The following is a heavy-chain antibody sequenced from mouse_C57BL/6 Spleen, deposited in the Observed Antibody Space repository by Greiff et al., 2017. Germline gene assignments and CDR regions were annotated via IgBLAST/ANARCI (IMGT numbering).Heavy chain of an antibody. CDR1: GFNIKDDY. D-gene: IGHD2-1*01. CDR3: TTLRGNYYAMDY. J-gene: IGHJ4*01. V-gene: IGHV14-4*01. Sequence: DVKLVESGAELVRPGASVKLSCTASGFNIKDDYMHWVKQRPEQGLEWIGWIDPENGDTEYASKFQGKATITADTSSNTAYLQLSSLTSEDTAVYYCTTLRGNYYAMDYWGQGTSVTVSS. CDR2: IDPENGDT.